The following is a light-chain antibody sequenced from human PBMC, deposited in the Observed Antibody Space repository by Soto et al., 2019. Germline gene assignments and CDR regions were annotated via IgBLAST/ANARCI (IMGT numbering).Light chain of an antibody. CDR3: QQYNHYWT. J-gene: IGKJ1*01. V-gene: IGKV1-5*01. CDR1: QSISSW. CDR2: DAS. Sequence: DIQMTQSPSTLSASVGRRVTTTCRASQSISSWLAWYQQKPGKAPQVLIYDASSLESGVPSRFSGSGSGTEFSLTISSLQPDDFATYYCQQYNHYWTFGQGTKVDIK.